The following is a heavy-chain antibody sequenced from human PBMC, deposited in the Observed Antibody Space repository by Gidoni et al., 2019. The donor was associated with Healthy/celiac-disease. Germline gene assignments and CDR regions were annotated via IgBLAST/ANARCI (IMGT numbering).Heavy chain of an antibody. CDR1: GFTFSSYG. V-gene: IGHV3-33*01. Sequence: QVQLVESGGGVVQPGRSLRLSCAASGFTFSSYGMHWVRQAPGKGLEWVAVIWYDGSNKYYADSVKGRFTISRDNSKNTLYLQMNSLRAEDTAVYYCARDEGQWLAIMDVWGQGTTVTVSS. CDR3: ARDEGQWLAIMDV. CDR2: IWYDGSNK. J-gene: IGHJ6*02. D-gene: IGHD6-19*01.